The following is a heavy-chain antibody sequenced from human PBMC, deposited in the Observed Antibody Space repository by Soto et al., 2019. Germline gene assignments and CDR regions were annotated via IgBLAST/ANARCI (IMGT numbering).Heavy chain of an antibody. CDR3: AKDPLKYDSNWYPNLFGP. D-gene: IGHD4-4*01. V-gene: IGHV3-23*01. Sequence: EVQLLESGGGLVQPGESLRLSCATSGFTSNPYAMSWVRQAAGKGLEWVSGITASGDTSYYADSVKGRFTISRDNFKNTVYLQMNSLRAEDTAVYYCAKDPLKYDSNWYPNLFGPWGQGTLVTVSS. CDR1: GFTSNPYA. J-gene: IGHJ5*02. CDR2: ITASGDTS.